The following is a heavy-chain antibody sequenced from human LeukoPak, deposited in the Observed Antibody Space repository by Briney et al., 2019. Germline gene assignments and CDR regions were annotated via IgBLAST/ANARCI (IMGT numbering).Heavy chain of an antibody. CDR3: ARDPSYCSSTSCYAGIRFDP. CDR2: INTNTGNP. V-gene: IGHV7-4-1*02. D-gene: IGHD2-2*01. J-gene: IGHJ5*02. Sequence: ASVKVSCKASGYTFTSYAMNWVRQAPGQGLEWMGWINTNTGNPTYAQGFTGRFVFSLDTSVSTAYLQISSLKAEDTAVYYCARDPSYCSSTSCYAGIRFDPWGQGTLVTVSS. CDR1: GYTFTSYA.